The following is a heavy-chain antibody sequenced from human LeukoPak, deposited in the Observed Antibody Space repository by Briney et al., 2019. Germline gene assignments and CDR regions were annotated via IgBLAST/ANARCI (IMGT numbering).Heavy chain of an antibody. Sequence: GGSLRLSCAASGFTFSTYWMHWVRQAPGKGLVWVSSMNSDGSGTSYADSVKGRFTISRDNAKNTLSLQVNSLKAEDTAVYFCARGRYYGMDVWGQGTTVTVSS. CDR3: ARGRYYGMDV. J-gene: IGHJ6*02. V-gene: IGHV3-74*01. CDR1: GFTFSTYW. CDR2: MNSDGSGT.